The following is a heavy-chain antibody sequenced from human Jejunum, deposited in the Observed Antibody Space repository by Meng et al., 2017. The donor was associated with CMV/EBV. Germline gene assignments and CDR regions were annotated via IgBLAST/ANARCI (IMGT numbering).Heavy chain of an antibody. CDR1: GFSFSGYP. Sequence: GFSFSGYPMKWVRQAPGKGLEWLSAISSGSNNIYYAHSVRGRFTISRDNAKNSVYLQINSLGVEDTAVYYCATGISIFGGTFRDYWGQGTLVTVSS. J-gene: IGHJ4*02. V-gene: IGHV3-21*06. D-gene: IGHD3-3*01. CDR2: ISSGSNNI. CDR3: ATGISIFGGTFRDY.